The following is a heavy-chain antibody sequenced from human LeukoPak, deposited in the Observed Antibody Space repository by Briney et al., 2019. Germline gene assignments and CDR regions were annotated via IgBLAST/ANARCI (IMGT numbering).Heavy chain of an antibody. Sequence: GGSLRLSCAASGFTFSSYSMNWVRRAPGKGLEWVSSISSSSSYIYYADSVKGRFTIPRDNAKNSLYLQMNSLRAEDTAVYYCAREDIPPGRTVPNSMIDYWAQGTLVTVSS. D-gene: IGHD4-17*01. J-gene: IGHJ4*02. CDR2: ISSSSSYI. CDR3: AREDIPPGRTVPNSMIDY. CDR1: GFTFSSYS. V-gene: IGHV3-21*01.